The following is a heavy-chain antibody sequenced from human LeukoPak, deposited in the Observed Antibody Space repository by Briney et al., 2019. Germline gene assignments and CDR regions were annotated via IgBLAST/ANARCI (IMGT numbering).Heavy chain of an antibody. CDR3: AKDKHSYGQARGSYGMDV. CDR2: ISYDGSNK. Sequence: GGSLRLSCAASGFTFSSYGMHWVRRAPGKGLEWVAVISYDGSNKYYADSVKGRFTISRDNSKNTLYLQMNSLRAEDTAVYYCAKDKHSYGQARGSYGMDVWGQGTTVTVSS. J-gene: IGHJ6*02. D-gene: IGHD5-18*01. V-gene: IGHV3-30*18. CDR1: GFTFSSYG.